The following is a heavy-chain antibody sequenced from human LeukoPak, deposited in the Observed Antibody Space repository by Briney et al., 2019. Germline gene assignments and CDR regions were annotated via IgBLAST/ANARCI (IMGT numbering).Heavy chain of an antibody. J-gene: IGHJ4*02. D-gene: IGHD2-15*01. CDR2: IYYSGST. CDR1: GGSISSSSYY. CDR3: ARAKEACSGGSCYRVYYFDY. Sequence: SETLSLTCTVSGGSISSSSYYWGWIRQPPGTGLEWIGSIYYSGSTYYNPSLKSRVTISVDTSKNQFSLKLSSVTAADTAVYYCARAKEACSGGSCYRVYYFDYWGQGTLVTVSS. V-gene: IGHV4-39*07.